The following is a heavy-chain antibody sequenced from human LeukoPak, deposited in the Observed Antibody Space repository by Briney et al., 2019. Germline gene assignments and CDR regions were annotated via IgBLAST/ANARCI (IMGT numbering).Heavy chain of an antibody. J-gene: IGHJ5*02. CDR3: ARAFLGGSSSFWFDP. D-gene: IGHD6-6*01. CDR2: INPSGGST. CDR1: GYTFTSYY. V-gene: IGHV1-46*01. Sequence: ASVKVSCKASGYTFTSYYMHWVRQAAGQGLEWMGVINPSGGSTSYAQKFQGRVTMTRDTSTSTVYMELSSLRSEDTAVYYCARAFLGGSSSFWFDPWGQGTLVTVSS.